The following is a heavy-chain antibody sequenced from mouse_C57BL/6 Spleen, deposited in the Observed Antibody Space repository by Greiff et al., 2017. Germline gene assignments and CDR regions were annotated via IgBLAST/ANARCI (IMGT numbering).Heavy chain of an antibody. J-gene: IGHJ4*01. V-gene: IGHV1-19*01. CDR1: GYTFTDYY. CDR3: ATDEGYAMDY. Sequence: EVQLQQSGPVLVKPGASVKMSCKASGYTFTDYYMNWVKQSHGKSLEWIGVINPYNGGTSYNQKFKGKATLTVDKSSSTAYMELNSLTSEDSAVXYCATDEGYAMDYWGQGTSVTVSS. CDR2: INPYNGGT.